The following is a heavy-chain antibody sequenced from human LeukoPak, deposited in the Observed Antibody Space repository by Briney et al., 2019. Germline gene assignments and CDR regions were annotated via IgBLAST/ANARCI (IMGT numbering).Heavy chain of an antibody. CDR1: GGSISSYY. Sequence: SETLSLTCTVAGGSISSYYWSWIRQPPGKGVGWIGYIYYSGSTNYNPSLKSLVTISVDTSKNQFSLKLSSVTAADTAVYYCARVTTVTARYYYYGMDVWGQGTTVTVSS. J-gene: IGHJ6*02. CDR2: IYYSGST. D-gene: IGHD4-11*01. V-gene: IGHV4-59*08. CDR3: ARVTTVTARYYYYGMDV.